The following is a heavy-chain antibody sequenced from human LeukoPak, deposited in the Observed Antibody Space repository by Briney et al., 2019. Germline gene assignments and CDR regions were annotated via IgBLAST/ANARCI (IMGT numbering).Heavy chain of an antibody. CDR2: IYYSGST. V-gene: IGHV4-59*08. D-gene: IGHD5-18*01. CDR1: GGSISSYY. J-gene: IGHJ5*02. CDR3: ARRWIQLDSDWFDP. Sequence: SETLSLTCTVSGGSISSYYWSWIRQPPGKGLEWIGYIYYSGSTNYNPSLKSRVTISVDTSKNQFSLKLSSVTAADTAVYYCARRWIQLDSDWFDPWGQGTLVTVSS.